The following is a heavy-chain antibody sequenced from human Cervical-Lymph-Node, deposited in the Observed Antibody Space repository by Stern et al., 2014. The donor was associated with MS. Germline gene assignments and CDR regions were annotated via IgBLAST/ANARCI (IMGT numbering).Heavy chain of an antibody. V-gene: IGHV3-30*18. J-gene: IGHJ4*02. Sequence: VQLVESGGGVVQPGRSLRLSCAASGFTFSSYGMHWVRQAPGKGLEWVAVISYDGSNKCYADSVKGRFTISRDNSKNTLYLQMNSLRAEDTAVYYCAKESGYQLLLRFAYWGQGTLVTVSS. CDR1: GFTFSSYG. D-gene: IGHD2-2*01. CDR3: AKESGYQLLLRFAY. CDR2: ISYDGSNK.